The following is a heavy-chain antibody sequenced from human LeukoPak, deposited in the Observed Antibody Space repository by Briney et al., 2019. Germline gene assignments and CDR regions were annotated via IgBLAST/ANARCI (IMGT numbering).Heavy chain of an antibody. J-gene: IGHJ4*02. CDR3: ARGGRDGYNYLYFDY. D-gene: IGHD5-24*01. CDR1: GGSISSYY. V-gene: IGHV4-59*01. CDR2: IYYSGST. Sequence: SETLSLTCTVSGGSISSYYWSWIRQLPGKRLEWIGYIYYSGSTNYNPSLKSRVTISVDTSKNHFSLKLSSVTAADTAVYYCARGGRDGYNYLYFDYWGQGTLVTVSS.